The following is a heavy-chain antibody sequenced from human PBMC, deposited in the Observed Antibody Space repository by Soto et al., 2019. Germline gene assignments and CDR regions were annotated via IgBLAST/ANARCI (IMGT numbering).Heavy chain of an antibody. CDR1: GGTFRTSA. D-gene: IGHD3-3*02. CDR3: ARDKDRQQLGGNYYYIMDV. J-gene: IGHJ6*01. CDR2: IMPVFPTP. Sequence: QVQLVQSGAEVKKXXSSVKISXXXXGGTFRTSAISWVRQAPGQGLEWMGGIMPVFPTPDYAQKFQGRVTITADESTGTAYMELSSLRSEDTAVYYCARDKDRQQLGGNYYYIMDVWGQGTTDTVSS. V-gene: IGHV1-69*12.